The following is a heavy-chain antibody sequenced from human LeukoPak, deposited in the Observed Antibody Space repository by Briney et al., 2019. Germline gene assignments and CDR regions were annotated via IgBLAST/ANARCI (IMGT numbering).Heavy chain of an antibody. D-gene: IGHD3-9*01. CDR3: VSHSDSLTTYSLDY. CDR2: IHSGGNT. V-gene: IGHV3-53*01. J-gene: IGHJ4*02. CDR1: GFIVSSEY. Sequence: PGGSLRLSCAASGFIVSSEYMSWVRQAPGKGLEWVSIIHSGGNTYYADSVKGRFTISRDNPKNTLSLQMNSLRADDTAVYYCVSHSDSLTTYSLDYWGQGTLVTVSS.